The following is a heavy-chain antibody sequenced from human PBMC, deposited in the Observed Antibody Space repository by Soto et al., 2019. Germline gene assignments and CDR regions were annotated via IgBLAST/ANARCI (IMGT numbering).Heavy chain of an antibody. CDR1: GYTFTGYY. V-gene: IGHV1-2*04. CDR2: INPNSGGT. Sequence: ASVKVSCKASGYTFTGYYMHWVRQAPGQGLEWMGWINPNSGGTNYAQKFQGWVTMTRDTSISTAYMELSRLRSDDTAVYYCTWGSGSYYNQKENWFDPWGQGTLVTVSS. CDR3: TWGSGSYYNQKENWFDP. J-gene: IGHJ5*02. D-gene: IGHD3-10*01.